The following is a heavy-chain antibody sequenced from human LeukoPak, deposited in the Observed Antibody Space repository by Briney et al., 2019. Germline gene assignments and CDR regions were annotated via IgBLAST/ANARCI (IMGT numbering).Heavy chain of an antibody. J-gene: IGHJ4*02. D-gene: IGHD3-3*01. CDR1: GFTFSSYA. CDR3: AREWESYDFWSGYYHLDY. V-gene: IGHV3-30-3*01. CDR2: ISYDGSNK. Sequence: GGSLRLSCAASGFTFSSYAMHWVRQAPGKGLEWVAVISYDGSNKYYADSVKGRFTISRDNSKNTLYLQMNSLRAEDTAVYYCAREWESYDFWSGYYHLDYWGQGTLVTVSS.